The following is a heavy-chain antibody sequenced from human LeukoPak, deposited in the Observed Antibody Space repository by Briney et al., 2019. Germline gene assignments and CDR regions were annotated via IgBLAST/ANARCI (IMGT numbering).Heavy chain of an antibody. CDR1: GFTFKNYA. CDR3: AKGSGDSSGYYYSYYYYYMDV. J-gene: IGHJ6*03. CDR2: ISGSGGST. Sequence: PGGSLRLSCSASGFTFKNYALSWVRQAPWKGLEWVSDISGSGGSTCYADSVKGRFTISRDNSKNTLYLQLNSLRVEDTAVYYCAKGSGDSSGYYYSYYYYYMDVWGKGTTVTVSS. D-gene: IGHD3-22*01. V-gene: IGHV3-23*01.